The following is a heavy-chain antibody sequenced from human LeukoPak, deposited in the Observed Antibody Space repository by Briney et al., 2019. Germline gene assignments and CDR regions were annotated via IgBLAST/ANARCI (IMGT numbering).Heavy chain of an antibody. CDR1: GYTFTGYC. CDR2: INPNSGGT. V-gene: IGHV1-2*02. J-gene: IGHJ4*02. D-gene: IGHD3-22*01. Sequence: ASVMLSCKASGYTFTGYCMHWVRQAPGQGLEWMGWINPNSGGTNYAQQFQGRVTMTRDTSISTAYMELSRLRSDDTAVYYCASLIGDYDSSGYLAPYFDYWGQGTLVTVSS. CDR3: ASLIGDYDSSGYLAPYFDY.